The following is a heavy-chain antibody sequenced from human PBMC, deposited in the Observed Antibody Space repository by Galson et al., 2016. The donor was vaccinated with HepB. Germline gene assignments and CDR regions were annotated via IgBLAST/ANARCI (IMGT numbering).Heavy chain of an antibody. CDR3: AGFDIELSYDTFDI. CDR2: TYYGGTS. Sequence: TLSLTCTVSGGSITIGGYYWTWIRQLPGKGLEWMGYTYYGGTSYYSPSLKSRISISVDKSKNQFFLSLSSVTAADTAIYYCAGFDIELSYDTFDIWGLGTMVTVSS. D-gene: IGHD2/OR15-2a*01. V-gene: IGHV4-31*03. CDR1: GGSITIGGYY. J-gene: IGHJ3*02.